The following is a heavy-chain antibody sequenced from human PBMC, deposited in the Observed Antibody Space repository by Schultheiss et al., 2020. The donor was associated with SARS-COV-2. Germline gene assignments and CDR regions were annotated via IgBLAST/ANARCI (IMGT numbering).Heavy chain of an antibody. V-gene: IGHV3-7*01. CDR2: IKQDGVEK. CDR1: GFTFSTYW. CDR3: ARHPGAFDI. J-gene: IGHJ3*02. Sequence: GESLKISCAASGFTFSTYWMSWVRQAPGKGLEWVTNIKQDGVEKYYVDSVKGRFTISRDNAKNSVYLQMNSLRVEDTAVYYCARHPGAFDIWGRGTTVTVSS.